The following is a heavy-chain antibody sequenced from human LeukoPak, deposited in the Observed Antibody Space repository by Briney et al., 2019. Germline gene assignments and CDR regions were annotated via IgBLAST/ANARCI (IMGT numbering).Heavy chain of an antibody. V-gene: IGHV5-51*01. CDR2: IYPGDSDT. CDR1: GYSFTSYW. D-gene: IGHD2-2*01. Sequence: GESLKISCQGSGYSFTSYWIAWVRQMPGKGLEWMGIIYPGDSDTRYSPSFQGQVTISADKSISTAYLQWSSLKASDTAMYYCARQSPYCTSTSCSATWFGPWGQGTLVTVSS. CDR3: ARQSPYCTSTSCSATWFGP. J-gene: IGHJ5*02.